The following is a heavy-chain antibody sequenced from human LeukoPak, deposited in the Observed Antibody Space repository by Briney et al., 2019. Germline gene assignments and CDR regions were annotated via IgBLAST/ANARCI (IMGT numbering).Heavy chain of an antibody. CDR1: GYTFTSYY. CDR3: ATYHSSGWTMGY. J-gene: IGHJ4*02. D-gene: IGHD6-19*01. V-gene: IGHV1-69-2*01. CDR2: VDPEDGET. Sequence: WASVKVSCKASGYTFTSYYMHWVRQAPGKGLEWMGLVDPEDGETIYAEKFQGRVTITADTSTDTAYMELSSLRSEDTAVYYCATYHSSGWTMGYWGQGTLVTVSS.